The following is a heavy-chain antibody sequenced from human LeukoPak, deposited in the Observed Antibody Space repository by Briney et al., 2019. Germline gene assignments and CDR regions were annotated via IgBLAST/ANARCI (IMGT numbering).Heavy chain of an antibody. D-gene: IGHD3-3*01. CDR2: ITTTSTTK. CDR3: ARESEYDFWTGSYFDY. V-gene: IGHV3-48*04. J-gene: IGHJ4*02. CDR1: GFTFSTYT. Sequence: GGSLRLSCAASGFTFSTYTMNWVRQAPGKGLEWVSYITTTSTTKLYADSVRGRFTISRDNAKNSLYLQMNSLRAEDTAVYYCARESEYDFWTGSYFDYWGQGTLVTVSS.